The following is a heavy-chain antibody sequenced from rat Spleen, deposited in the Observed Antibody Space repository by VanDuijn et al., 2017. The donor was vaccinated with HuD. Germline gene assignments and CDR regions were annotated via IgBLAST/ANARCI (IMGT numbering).Heavy chain of an antibody. V-gene: IGHV3-1*01. J-gene: IGHJ2*01. D-gene: IGHD1-8*01. CDR3: ESYMVYSSYLFDY. CDR1: GYSITSNY. Sequence: EVQLQESGPGLVKPSQSLSLTCSVTGYSITSNYWGWIRKFPGNKMEWMGYISYSGSTSYNPSLKSRISITRDTSKNQFFLQLNSVTTEDTATYYCESYMVYSSYLFDYWGQGVMVTVSS. CDR2: ISYSGST.